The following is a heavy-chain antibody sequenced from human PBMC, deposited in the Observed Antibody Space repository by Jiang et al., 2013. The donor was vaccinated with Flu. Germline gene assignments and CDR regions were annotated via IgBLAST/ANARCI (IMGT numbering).Heavy chain of an antibody. CDR3: VRWDSRAY. CDR1: GYTFANYA. D-gene: IGHD1-26*01. J-gene: IGHJ4*02. Sequence: GAEVKKPGASVKVSCRTSGYTFANYAISWVRQAPGQGLEWMGWINTHNGDTRYAQNVQGRVTLTTDTSSTTSYMELRSLTFDDTAVYYCVRWDSRAYWGQGTLVTVSS. CDR2: INTHNGDT. V-gene: IGHV1-18*01.